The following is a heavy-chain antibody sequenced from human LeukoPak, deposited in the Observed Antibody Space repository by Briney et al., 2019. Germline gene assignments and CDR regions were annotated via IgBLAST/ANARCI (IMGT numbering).Heavy chain of an antibody. CDR2: INHSGST. Sequence: PSETLSLTCAVYGGSFSGYYWSWIRQSPGKGLEWIGEINHSGSTNYNPSLKSRVTISVDTSKNQFSLKLSSVTAADTAVYYCARSGIAAADFDYWGQGTLVTVSS. D-gene: IGHD6-13*01. V-gene: IGHV4-34*01. CDR3: ARSGIAAADFDY. CDR1: GGSFSGYY. J-gene: IGHJ4*02.